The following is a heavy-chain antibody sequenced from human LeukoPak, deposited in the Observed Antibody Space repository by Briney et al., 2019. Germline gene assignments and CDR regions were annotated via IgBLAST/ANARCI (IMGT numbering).Heavy chain of an antibody. CDR2: IYHSGTT. D-gene: IGHD3-22*01. Sequence: SETLSLTCTVSGYSINSGYYWGWVRQPPGKGLEWIGSIYHSGTTYYNPSLKSRVTISVDTSKNQFSLKLSSVTAADTAVYYCAGSYYYDSHLHAFDIWGQGTMVTVSS. CDR1: GYSINSGYY. V-gene: IGHV4-38-2*02. J-gene: IGHJ3*02. CDR3: AGSYYYDSHLHAFDI.